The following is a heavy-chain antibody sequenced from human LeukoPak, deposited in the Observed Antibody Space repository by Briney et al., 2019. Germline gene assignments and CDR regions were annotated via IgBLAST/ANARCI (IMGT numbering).Heavy chain of an antibody. D-gene: IGHD4-17*01. CDR2: MNPNSGNT. CDR3: AKHHHGDYDYYFDY. Sequence: GASVKVSCKASGYTFTSYDINWVRQATGQGLEWMGWMNPNSGNTGYAQKFQGRVTMTRNTSISTAYMELSSLRSEDTAVYYCAKHHHGDYDYYFDYWGQGTLVTVSS. V-gene: IGHV1-8*01. CDR1: GYTFTSYD. J-gene: IGHJ4*02.